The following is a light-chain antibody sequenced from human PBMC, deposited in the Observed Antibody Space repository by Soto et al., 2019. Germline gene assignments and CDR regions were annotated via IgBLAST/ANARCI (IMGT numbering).Light chain of an antibody. Sequence: EIVMTQSPATLSVSPGERATLSCRASRRVNSDLAWYQQKPGRAPRLLICGASTRATGIPARFNGSGSGTEFTLTISSLQSEDFAVYDCQQYYIWPLTFGGGTKVEIK. CDR3: QQYYIWPLT. J-gene: IGKJ4*01. CDR2: GAS. CDR1: RRVNSD. V-gene: IGKV3-15*01.